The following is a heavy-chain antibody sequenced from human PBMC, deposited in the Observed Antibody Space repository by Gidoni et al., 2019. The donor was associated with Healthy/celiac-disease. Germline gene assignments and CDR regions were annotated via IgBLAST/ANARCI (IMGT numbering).Heavy chain of an antibody. CDR3: ARAAFYGSGSYYSPYYFDY. CDR1: GYTFTSYG. V-gene: IGHV1-18*01. D-gene: IGHD3-10*01. CDR2: ISAYNGNT. J-gene: IGHJ4*02. Sequence: QVQLVQSGAEVKKPGASVKVSCKASGYTFTSYGLSWVRQAPGQGLEWMGWISAYNGNTNYAQKLQGRVTMTTDTSTSTAYMELRSLRSDDTAVYYCARAAFYGSGSYYSPYYFDYWGQGTLVTVSS.